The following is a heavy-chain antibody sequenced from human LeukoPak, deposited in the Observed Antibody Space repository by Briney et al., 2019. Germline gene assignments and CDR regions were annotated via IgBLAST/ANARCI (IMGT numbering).Heavy chain of an antibody. D-gene: IGHD6-6*01. J-gene: IGHJ6*03. CDR3: ARSRYSSSYYYYYYMDV. V-gene: IGHV4-61*02. CDR2: IYTSGST. Sequence: NPSQTLSLTCTVSGGSISSGSYYWSWIRQPAGKGLEWIGRIYTSGSTNYNPSLKSRVTISVDTSKNQFSLKLSSVTAADTAVYYCARSRYSSSYYYYYYMDVWGKGTTVTVSS. CDR1: GGSISSGSYY.